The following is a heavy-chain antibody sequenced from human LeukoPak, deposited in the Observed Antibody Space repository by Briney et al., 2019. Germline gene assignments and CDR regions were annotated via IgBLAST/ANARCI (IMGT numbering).Heavy chain of an antibody. CDR3: ARDKAVTTELTQYFHH. J-gene: IGHJ1*01. D-gene: IGHD4-11*01. CDR2: ISAYNGNT. CDR1: GYTFTSYG. Sequence: ASVKVSCKASGYTFTSYGISWVRQAPGQGLEWMGWISAYNGNTNYAQKLQGRVTMTTDTSTSTAYMELRSLRSDGTAVYYCARDKAVTTELTQYFHHWGQGTLVTVSS. V-gene: IGHV1-18*01.